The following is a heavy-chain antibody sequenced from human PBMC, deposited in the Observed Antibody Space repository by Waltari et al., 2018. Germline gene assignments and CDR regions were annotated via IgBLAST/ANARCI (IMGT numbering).Heavy chain of an antibody. CDR1: GGTFSSYA. CDR2: IIPIFGTA. V-gene: IGHV1-69*13. J-gene: IGHJ4*02. D-gene: IGHD4-4*01. Sequence: QVQLVQSGAEVQKPGSSVKVSCEASGGTFSSYAISWVRQAPGQGLEWMGGIIPIFGTANYAQKFQGRVTITADESTSTAYMELSSLRSEDTAVYYCAGVYSNYVGFDYWGQGTLVTVSS. CDR3: AGVYSNYVGFDY.